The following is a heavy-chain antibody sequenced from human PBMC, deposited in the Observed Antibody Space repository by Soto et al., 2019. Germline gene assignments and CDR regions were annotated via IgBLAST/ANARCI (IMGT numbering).Heavy chain of an antibody. CDR3: ARAVAVAADFDY. CDR1: GYTFTGYA. D-gene: IGHD6-19*01. V-gene: IGHV1-3*05. CDR2: INAGNGNT. J-gene: IGHJ4*02. Sequence: QVQLVQSGAEEQKPGASVKVSCKASGYTFTGYAMHWVRQAPGQRLEWMGWINAGNGNTKYSQKFQGRVTITRDTSASTAYRELSSLRSEDTAVYYCARAVAVAADFDYWGQGTLVTVSS.